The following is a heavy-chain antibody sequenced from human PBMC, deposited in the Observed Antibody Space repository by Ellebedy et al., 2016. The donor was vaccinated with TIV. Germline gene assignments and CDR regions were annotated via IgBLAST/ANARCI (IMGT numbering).Heavy chain of an antibody. CDR1: GFTFSSYA. CDR2: ISGSGGST. J-gene: IGHJ4*02. V-gene: IGHV3-23*01. CDR3: AKWDVDIVATRH. Sequence: GESLKISXAASGFTFSSYAMSWVRQAPGKGLEWVSAISGSGGSTYYADSVKGRFTISRDNSKNTLYLQMNSLRAEDTAVYYCAKWDVDIVATRHWGQGTLVTVSS. D-gene: IGHD5-12*01.